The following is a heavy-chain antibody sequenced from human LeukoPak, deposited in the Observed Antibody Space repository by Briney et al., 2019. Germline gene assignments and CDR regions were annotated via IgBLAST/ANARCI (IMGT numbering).Heavy chain of an antibody. D-gene: IGHD6-13*01. CDR1: GFTFDDYA. CDR2: ISWNGDTK. Sequence: GGSLRLSCTASGFTFDDYAMHWVRHPPGKGLEWVSAISWNGDTKAYADSVKGRFTISRDNAKNSLYLQMNSLRAEDTAFYYCAKARHWYTWGDYWGQGTLVTVSS. V-gene: IGHV3-9*01. CDR3: AKARHWYTWGDY. J-gene: IGHJ4*02.